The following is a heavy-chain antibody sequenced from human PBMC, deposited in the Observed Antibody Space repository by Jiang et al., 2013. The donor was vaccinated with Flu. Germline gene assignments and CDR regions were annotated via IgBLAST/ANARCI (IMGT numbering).Heavy chain of an antibody. D-gene: IGHD5-18*01. J-gene: IGHJ4*02. CDR1: GFNFSYYS. Sequence: QLLESGGGLVKPGGSLRLSCAASGFNFSYYSMNWVRQAPGKGLEWVSSISSSGSYIYSADSVKGRFTVSRDNAKNSLYLQMNSLRAEDTAVYYCARATPGYSYGYVDYWGQGTLVTVSS. V-gene: IGHV3-21*01. CDR2: ISSSGSYI. CDR3: ARATPGYSYGYVDY.